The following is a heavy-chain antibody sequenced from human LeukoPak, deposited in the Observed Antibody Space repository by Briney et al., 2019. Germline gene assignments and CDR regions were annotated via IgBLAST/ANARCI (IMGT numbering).Heavy chain of an antibody. CDR1: GFTVSSNY. D-gene: IGHD6-19*01. CDR2: IYSGGST. Sequence: GGSLRLSCAASGFTVSSNYMSWVRQAPGKGLEWVSVIYSGGSTYYADSVKGRFTISRDNSKNTLYLQMNSLGAEDTAVYYCAREENIAVAGSYFDYWSQGTLVTVSS. J-gene: IGHJ4*02. CDR3: AREENIAVAGSYFDY. V-gene: IGHV3-66*01.